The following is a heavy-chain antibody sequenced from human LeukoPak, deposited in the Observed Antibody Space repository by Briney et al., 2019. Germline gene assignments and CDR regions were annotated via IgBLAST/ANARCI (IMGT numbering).Heavy chain of an antibody. J-gene: IGHJ4*02. CDR3: AKQTSRGYSGYDFYFDY. V-gene: IGHV3-30*18. D-gene: IGHD5-12*01. Sequence: GGSLRLSCAASGFVFSSYGMHWVRQAPGKGLEWVAVISYDGGNEYFTGSVKGRFTISRDNSKNTLYLQMNSLRAEDTAVYYCAKQTSRGYSGYDFYFDYWGQGTLVTVSS. CDR2: ISYDGGNE. CDR1: GFVFSSYG.